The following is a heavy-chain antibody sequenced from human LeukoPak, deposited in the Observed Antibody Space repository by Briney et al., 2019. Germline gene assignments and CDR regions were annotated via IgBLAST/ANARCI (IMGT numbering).Heavy chain of an antibody. D-gene: IGHD5-24*01. Sequence: SGGSLRLSCAASGFTFSTYSMNWVRQAPGKGLEWVSYISSSSSTIYYADSVKGRFTISRDNAKNSLYLQMNSLRAEDTAVYYCAREGDGYNHWGQGTLVTVSS. J-gene: IGHJ4*02. V-gene: IGHV3-48*01. CDR1: GFTFSTYS. CDR3: AREGDGYNH. CDR2: ISSSSSTI.